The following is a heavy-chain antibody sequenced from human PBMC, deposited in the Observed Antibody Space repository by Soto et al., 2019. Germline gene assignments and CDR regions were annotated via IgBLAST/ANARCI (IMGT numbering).Heavy chain of an antibody. Sequence: GGSLRLSCAASGFTFSSYAMSWVRQAPGKGLEWVSAISGSGGSTYYADSVKGRFTISRDNSKNTLYLQMNSLRAEDTAVYYCAKTDAYGSGSYYKGADQYYFDYWGQGTLVTVSS. CDR1: GFTFSSYA. CDR2: ISGSGGST. V-gene: IGHV3-23*01. CDR3: AKTDAYGSGSYYKGADQYYFDY. J-gene: IGHJ4*02. D-gene: IGHD3-10*01.